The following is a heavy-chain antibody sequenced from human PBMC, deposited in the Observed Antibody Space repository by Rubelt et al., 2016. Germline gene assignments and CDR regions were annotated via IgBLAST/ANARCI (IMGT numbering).Heavy chain of an antibody. CDR2: INAGNGNT. Sequence: QVQLVQSGAEVKKPGASVKVSCKASGYTFTSYAMHWVRQAPGQRLEWMGWINAGNGNTKYSQKFQGRVTITRDTSASTAYMELSSLRSEDTAVYYCATNSHVIAAAVDYWGQGTLVTVSS. V-gene: IGHV1-3*01. CDR3: ATNSHVIAAAVDY. D-gene: IGHD6-13*01. CDR1: GYTFTSYA. J-gene: IGHJ4*02.